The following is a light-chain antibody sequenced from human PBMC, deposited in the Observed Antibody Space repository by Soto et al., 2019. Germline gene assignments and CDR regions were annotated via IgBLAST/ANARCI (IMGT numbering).Light chain of an antibody. CDR2: GAS. CDR3: QQYNNWPWT. Sequence: EIVMTQSPATLSVSPGERATLSCRASQSVSSNLAWYQQKPGQAPRLLIYGASTRATGIPVRFSGSGSVTEFTLTITSLQSEDFAVYYCQQYNNWPWTFGQGTKVEIK. J-gene: IGKJ1*01. CDR1: QSVSSN. V-gene: IGKV3-15*01.